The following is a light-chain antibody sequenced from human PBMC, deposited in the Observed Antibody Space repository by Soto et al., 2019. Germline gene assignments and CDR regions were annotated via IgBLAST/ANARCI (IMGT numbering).Light chain of an antibody. J-gene: IGKJ2*01. Sequence: EVVITQSPATLSAFPGERATLSCRASQSVSSDLAWYQQTPGQAPRLLIYATSTRATGIPARFSGSGSGTEFTLTISSLQSDDFAIYYCQHYNKWPPMFTFGQGTKVDIK. CDR1: QSVSSD. V-gene: IGKV3-15*01. CDR2: ATS. CDR3: QHYNKWPPMFT.